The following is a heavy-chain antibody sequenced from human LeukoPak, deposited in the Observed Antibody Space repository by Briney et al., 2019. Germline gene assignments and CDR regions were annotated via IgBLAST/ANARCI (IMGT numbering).Heavy chain of an antibody. CDR3: AKVFWSGYFRYFDY. CDR1: GFTFDDYA. D-gene: IGHD3-3*01. CDR2: ISWNSGSI. J-gene: IGHJ4*02. V-gene: IGHV3-9*01. Sequence: PGGSLRLSCAASGFTFDDYAMHWVRHAPGKGLEWVSGISWNSGSIGYADSVKGRFTISRDNAKNSLYLQMNSLRAEDTAVYYRAKVFWSGYFRYFDYWGQGTLVTVSS.